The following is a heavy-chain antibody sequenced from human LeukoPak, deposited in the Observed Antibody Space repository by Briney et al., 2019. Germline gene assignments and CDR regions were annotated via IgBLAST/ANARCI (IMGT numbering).Heavy chain of an antibody. D-gene: IGHD4-17*01. CDR3: ARGPYGDYVHDGFDY. CDR2: IYYSGST. CDR1: GGSISSYY. J-gene: IGHJ4*02. Sequence: PSETLSLTCTVSGGSISSYYWSWIRQPPGKGLERIGYIYYSGSTNYNPSLKSRVTISVDTSKNQFSLKLSSVTAADTAVYYCARGPYGDYVHDGFDYWGQGTLVTVSS. V-gene: IGHV4-59*01.